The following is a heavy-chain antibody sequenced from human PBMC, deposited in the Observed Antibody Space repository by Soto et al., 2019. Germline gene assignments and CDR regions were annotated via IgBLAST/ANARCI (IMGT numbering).Heavy chain of an antibody. D-gene: IGHD2-15*01. CDR3: ATEVVAATNDAFDI. Sequence: VKVSCKVSGYTLTELSMHWVRQAPGKGLEWMGSFDPEDGETIYAQKFQGRVTMTEDTSTDTAYMELSSLRSEDTAVYYCATEVVAATNDAFDIWGQGIMVTVS. J-gene: IGHJ3*02. V-gene: IGHV1-24*01. CDR2: FDPEDGET. CDR1: GYTLTELS.